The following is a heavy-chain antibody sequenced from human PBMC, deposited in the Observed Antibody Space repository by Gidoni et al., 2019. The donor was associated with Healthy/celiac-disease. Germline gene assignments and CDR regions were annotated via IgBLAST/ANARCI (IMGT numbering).Heavy chain of an antibody. CDR1: GFTFSSYS. V-gene: IGHV3-21*01. Sequence: EVQLVASGGGLVKPGGSLRLSCAASGFTFSSYSMNWVRQAPGKGLEWVSSISSSSSYIYYADSVKGRFTISRDSAKNSLYLQMNSLRAEDTAVYYCARDERNDYSNYVGPIDYWGQGTLVTVSS. CDR2: ISSSSSYI. J-gene: IGHJ4*02. D-gene: IGHD4-4*01. CDR3: ARDERNDYSNYVGPIDY.